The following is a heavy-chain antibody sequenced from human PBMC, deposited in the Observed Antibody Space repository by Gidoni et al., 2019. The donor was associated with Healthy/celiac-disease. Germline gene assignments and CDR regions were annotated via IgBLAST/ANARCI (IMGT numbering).Heavy chain of an antibody. J-gene: IGHJ4*02. CDR2: IYTSGST. D-gene: IGHD4-4*01. CDR1: GGSISSYF. CDR3: ARGYSNYVDY. Sequence: QVQLQESGPGLVKPSEPLSLTCTVSGGSISSYFWSWMRQAAGKGLEWIGRIYTSGSTNYNPSLKSRVTMSVDTSKNQFSLKLNSVTAADTAVYDCARGYSNYVDYWGQGILVTVSS. V-gene: IGHV4-4*07.